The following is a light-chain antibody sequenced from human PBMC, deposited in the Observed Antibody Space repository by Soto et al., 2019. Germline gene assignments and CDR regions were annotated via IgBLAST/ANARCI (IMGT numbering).Light chain of an antibody. Sequence: DIVMTQSPDSLAVSLGERATINCKSSQSVLYSSNNKNYLAWYQQKPGQPPKPLIYWASTRESGVPDRFSGSGSGTDFTLTISSLQAEDVAVYYCQQYYSTPQTFGQGTKV. CDR1: QSVLYSSNNKNY. CDR2: WAS. CDR3: QQYYSTPQT. V-gene: IGKV4-1*01. J-gene: IGKJ1*01.